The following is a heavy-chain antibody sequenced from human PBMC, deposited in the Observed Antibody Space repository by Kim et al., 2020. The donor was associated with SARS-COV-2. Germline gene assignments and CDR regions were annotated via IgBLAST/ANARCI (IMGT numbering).Heavy chain of an antibody. V-gene: IGHV3-9*01. D-gene: IGHD3-10*01. CDR3: AASPRGNWFDP. Sequence: IGHADSVKGRFTISRDNAKNSLYLQMNSLRAEDTALYYCAASPRGNWFDPWGQGTLVTVSS. CDR2: I. J-gene: IGHJ5*02.